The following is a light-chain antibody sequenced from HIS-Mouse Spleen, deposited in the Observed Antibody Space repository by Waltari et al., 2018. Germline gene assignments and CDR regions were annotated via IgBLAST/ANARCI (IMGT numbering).Light chain of an antibody. CDR2: KDR. Sequence: SYELTQPPSVSVSPGQTARITCPGAALPKQYAYWYQQKPGQAPVLVIYKDRERPSGIPERFSGSSSGTTVTLTISGVQAEDVADYYCQSADSSGTYVVFGGGTKLTVL. J-gene: IGLJ2*01. V-gene: IGLV3-25*03. CDR1: ALPKQY. CDR3: QSADSSGTYVV.